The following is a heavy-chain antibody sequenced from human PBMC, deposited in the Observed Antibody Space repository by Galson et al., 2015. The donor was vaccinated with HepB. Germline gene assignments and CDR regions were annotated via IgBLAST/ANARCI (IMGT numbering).Heavy chain of an antibody. CDR2: IYYSGST. CDR1: GGSISSGGYY. CDR3: ARVRYRDYVVDAEFDY. Sequence: TLSLTCTVSGGSISSGGYYWSWIRQHPGKGLEWIGYIYYSGSTYYNPSLKSRVTISVDTSKNQFSLKLSSVTAADTAVCYCARVRYRDYVVDAEFDYWGQGTLVTVSS. V-gene: IGHV4-31*03. J-gene: IGHJ4*02. D-gene: IGHD2-15*01.